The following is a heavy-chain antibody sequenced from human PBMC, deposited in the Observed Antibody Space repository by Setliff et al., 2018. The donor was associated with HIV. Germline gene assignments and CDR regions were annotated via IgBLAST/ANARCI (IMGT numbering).Heavy chain of an antibody. D-gene: IGHD3-3*01. CDR3: ARDRGYNFWSGYSNAFDI. J-gene: IGHJ3*02. CDR1: GFTFNTYA. CDR2: IYYSGST. Sequence: LSCAASGFTFNTYAMSWIRQPPGKGLEWIGYIYYSGSTNYNPSLKSRVTISVATSKNQFSLKLSSVTAADTAVYYCARDRGYNFWSGYSNAFDIWGQGTMVTVSS. V-gene: IGHV4-59*01.